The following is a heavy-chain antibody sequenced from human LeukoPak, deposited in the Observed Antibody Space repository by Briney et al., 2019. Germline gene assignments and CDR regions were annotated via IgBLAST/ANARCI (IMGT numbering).Heavy chain of an antibody. V-gene: IGHV1-69*05. CDR2: IIPIFGTA. Sequence: ASVKVSCKASGGTFSSYAISWVRQAPGQGLEWMGGIIPIFGTANYAQKFQGRVTITTDESTSTAYMELSSLRSEDTAVYYCATDPYGGSYRRWGRGTLVTVSS. CDR3: ATDPYGGSYRR. J-gene: IGHJ4*02. D-gene: IGHD1-26*01. CDR1: GGTFSSYA.